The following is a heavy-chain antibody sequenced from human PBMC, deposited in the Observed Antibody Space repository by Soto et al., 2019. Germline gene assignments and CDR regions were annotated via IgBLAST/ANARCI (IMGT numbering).Heavy chain of an antibody. CDR2: IYYSGNT. CDR3: ASLWFGEFF. J-gene: IGHJ4*02. Sequence: SETLSLTCTVSGGSISSGDYYWSWIRQPPGKGLEWIGYIYYSGNTYYNPSLKSRVTISVDTSKNQFSLKLNSVTAADTAVYYCASLWFGEFFWGQGTLVTVSS. D-gene: IGHD3-10*01. V-gene: IGHV4-30-4*01. CDR1: GGSISSGDYY.